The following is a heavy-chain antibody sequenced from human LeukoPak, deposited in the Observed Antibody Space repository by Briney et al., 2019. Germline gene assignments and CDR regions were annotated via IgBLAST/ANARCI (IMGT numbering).Heavy chain of an antibody. Sequence: PSETLSLTCSVSGGSISSSRYYWGWIRQPPGKGLEWIGTIYYSGSTYYNPSLKSRVTISVDTSKNQFSLKLSSVTAADTAVYYCARHHPDTAMARGYFDLWGSGTLVTVSS. CDR1: GGSISSSRYY. CDR3: ARHHPDTAMARGYFDL. CDR2: IYYSGST. J-gene: IGHJ2*01. D-gene: IGHD5-18*01. V-gene: IGHV4-39*01.